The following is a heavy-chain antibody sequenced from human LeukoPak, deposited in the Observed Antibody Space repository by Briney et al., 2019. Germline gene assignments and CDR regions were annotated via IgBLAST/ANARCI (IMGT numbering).Heavy chain of an antibody. D-gene: IGHD1-26*01. V-gene: IGHV3-7*01. CDR1: GFTFSSYW. Sequence: GGSLRLSCAASGFTFSSYWMSWVRQAPGKGLEWVANIKQDGSEKYYVASVKGRFTISRDNAKNSLYLQMDSLRAEDTAMYYCAREATGSYFDYWGQGTLVTVSS. CDR2: IKQDGSEK. CDR3: AREATGSYFDY. J-gene: IGHJ4*02.